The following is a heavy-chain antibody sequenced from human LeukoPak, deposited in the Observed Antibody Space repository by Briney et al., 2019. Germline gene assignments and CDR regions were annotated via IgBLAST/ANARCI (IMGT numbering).Heavy chain of an antibody. CDR1: GFTFSSYA. D-gene: IGHD3-22*01. CDR2: ISYDGSNK. V-gene: IGHV3-30-3*01. J-gene: IGHJ4*02. CDR3: ASDPSSGYYYYFDY. Sequence: HSGGSLRLSCAASGFTFSSYAMHWVRQAPGKGLEWVAVISYDGSNKYYADSVKGRFTISRDNSKNTLYLQMNSLRAEDTAVYYCASDPSSGYYYYFDYWGQGTLVTVSS.